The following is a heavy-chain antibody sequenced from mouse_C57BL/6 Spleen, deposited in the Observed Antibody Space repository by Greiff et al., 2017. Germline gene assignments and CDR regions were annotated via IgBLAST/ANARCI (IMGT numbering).Heavy chain of an antibody. Sequence: EVKLMESEGGLVQPGSSMKLSCTASGFTFSDYYMAWVRQVPEKGLEWVANINYDGSSTYYLDSLKSRFIISRDNAKNILYLQMSSLKSEDTATYYCARVYYYGGWYFDVWGTGTTVTVSS. V-gene: IGHV5-16*01. CDR1: GFTFSDYY. D-gene: IGHD1-1*01. CDR2: INYDGSST. J-gene: IGHJ1*03. CDR3: ARVYYYGGWYFDV.